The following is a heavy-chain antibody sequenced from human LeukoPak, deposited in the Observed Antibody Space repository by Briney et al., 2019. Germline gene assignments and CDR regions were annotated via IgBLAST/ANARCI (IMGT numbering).Heavy chain of an antibody. J-gene: IGHJ6*03. Sequence: PSETLSLTCIVSGYSISSGYYWGWIRQPPGKGLEWIGTIYRSGSTYSNPSLRCRVTISVDTSKNQFSLKLSSVTAADTAVYYCARTGAGYYYYYMDVWGKGTTVTVSS. CDR2: IYRSGST. CDR3: ARTGAGYYYYYMDV. D-gene: IGHD1-26*01. V-gene: IGHV4-38-2*02. CDR1: GYSISSGYY.